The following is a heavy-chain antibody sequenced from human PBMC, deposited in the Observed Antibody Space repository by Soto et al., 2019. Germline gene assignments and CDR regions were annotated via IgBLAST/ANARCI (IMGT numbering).Heavy chain of an antibody. D-gene: IGHD1-26*01. CDR1: GFPFSNAW. CDR3: TTDSRTTLPEIRFDY. CDR2: AKSKTDGGSA. J-gene: IGHJ4*01. Sequence: PGGSLRLSCAASGFPFSNAWINWVRQVPGKGLEWVGRAKSKTDGGSADYAAPVKGRFAVSRDDSKNIVYLQMNNLKIEDTGVYYCTTDSRTTLPEIRFDYWGHGTQVNSPQ. V-gene: IGHV3-15*07.